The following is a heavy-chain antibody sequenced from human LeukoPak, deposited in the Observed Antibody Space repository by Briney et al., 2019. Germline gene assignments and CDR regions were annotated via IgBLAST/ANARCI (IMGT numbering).Heavy chain of an antibody. Sequence: GESLKIPCKGSGYSFTSYWIGWVRQMPGKGLEWMGIIYPGDSDTRYSPSFQGQVTISADKSISTAYLQWSSLKASDTAMYYCARRKYYYDSSGYYYVLDYWGQGTLVTVSS. CDR1: GYSFTSYW. V-gene: IGHV5-51*01. J-gene: IGHJ4*02. CDR3: ARRKYYYDSSGYYYVLDY. D-gene: IGHD3-22*01. CDR2: IYPGDSDT.